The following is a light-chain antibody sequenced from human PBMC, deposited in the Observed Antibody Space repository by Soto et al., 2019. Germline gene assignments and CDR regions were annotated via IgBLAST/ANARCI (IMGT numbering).Light chain of an antibody. V-gene: IGLV2-8*01. CDR1: SSDVGGYNY. CDR3: TSFAGGDIYV. Sequence: QSALTQPPSASGSPGQSVTISCTGTSSDVGGYNYVSWYQQHPGKAPKLIIFEVTKRPSGVPDRFSGSKSGNTASLTVSGLQAEDEGDYYCTSFAGGDIYVFGGGTKLTVL. CDR2: EVT. J-gene: IGLJ3*02.